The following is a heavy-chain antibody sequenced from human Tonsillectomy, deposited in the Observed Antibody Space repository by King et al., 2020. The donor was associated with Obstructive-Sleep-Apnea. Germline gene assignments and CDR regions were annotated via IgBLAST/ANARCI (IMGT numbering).Heavy chain of an antibody. CDR2: ISYDGSNK. J-gene: IGHJ5*02. D-gene: IGHD2-8*01. CDR1: GFTFSSYA. CDR3: AIEGMVYALHRLDWFDP. V-gene: IGHV3-30*04. Sequence: VQLVESGGGVVQPGRSLRLSCAASGFTFSSYAMHWVRQAPGKGLEWVAVISYDGSNKYYADSVKGRFTISRDNSKNTLYLQMNSLRAEDTAVYYCAIEGMVYALHRLDWFDPWGQGTLVTVSS.